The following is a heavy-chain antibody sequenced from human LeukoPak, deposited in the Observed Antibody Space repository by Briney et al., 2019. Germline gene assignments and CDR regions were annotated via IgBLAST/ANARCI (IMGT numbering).Heavy chain of an antibody. D-gene: IGHD1-26*01. CDR2: IYYSGST. CDR3: ARVGATGDWFDP. V-gene: IGHV4-61*01. CDR1: GGSISSSSYY. J-gene: IGHJ5*02. Sequence: PSETLSLTCTVSGGSISSSSYYWSWIRQPPGKGLEWIGYIYYSGSTNYNPSLKSRVTISVDTSKNQFSLKLSSVTAADTAVYYCARVGATGDWFDPWGQGTLVTVSS.